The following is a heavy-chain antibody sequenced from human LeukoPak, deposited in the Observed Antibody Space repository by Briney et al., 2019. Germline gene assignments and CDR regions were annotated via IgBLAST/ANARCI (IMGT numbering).Heavy chain of an antibody. CDR1: GFTFSSYW. D-gene: IGHD3-16*02. Sequence: GGSLRLSGAASGFTFSSYWRSWVRQAPGKGPEWVANIKQDGSEKYYVDSVKGRFTISRDNAKNSLYLQMNSLRAEDTAVYYCARDRNYDYVWGSYRYGDYWGQGTLVTVSS. J-gene: IGHJ4*02. CDR3: ARDRNYDYVWGSYRYGDY. CDR2: IKQDGSEK. V-gene: IGHV3-7*01.